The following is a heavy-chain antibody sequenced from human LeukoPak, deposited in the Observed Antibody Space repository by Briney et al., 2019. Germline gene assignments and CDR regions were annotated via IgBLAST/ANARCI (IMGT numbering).Heavy chain of an antibody. Sequence: SVKVSCKASGGTFSSYAISWVRQAPGQGLEWMGGIIPIFGTANYAQKFQGRVTITTDESTSTAYMELSSLRSEDTAVYYCASGSVLRFLEWLSGYYFDYWGQGTLVTVSS. D-gene: IGHD3-3*01. V-gene: IGHV1-69*05. CDR3: ASGSVLRFLEWLSGYYFDY. CDR1: GGTFSSYA. J-gene: IGHJ4*02. CDR2: IIPIFGTA.